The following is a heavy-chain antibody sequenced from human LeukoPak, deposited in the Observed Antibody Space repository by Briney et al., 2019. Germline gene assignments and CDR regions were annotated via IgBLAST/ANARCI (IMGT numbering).Heavy chain of an antibody. CDR3: ASSYGSGSYYNKLPYYYYYYGMDV. Sequence: ASVKVSCKASGYTFTSYDINWVRQATGQGIEWMGWMNPNSGNTGYAQKFQGRVTMTRNTSISTAYMELSSLRSEDTAVYYCASSYGSGSYYNKLPYYYYYYGMDVWGQGTTVTVSS. D-gene: IGHD3-10*01. CDR1: GYTFTSYD. J-gene: IGHJ6*02. V-gene: IGHV1-8*01. CDR2: MNPNSGNT.